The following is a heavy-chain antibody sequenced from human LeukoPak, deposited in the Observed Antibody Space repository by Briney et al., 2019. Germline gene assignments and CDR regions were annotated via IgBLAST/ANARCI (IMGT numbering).Heavy chain of an antibody. Sequence: GGSLRLSCSASGFTFSRYAMHWVRQAPGKGLEYVSSITSDGGSTYYADSVKGRLTISRDNSKNTLYLQVNSLRPEDTAVYYCVKDQSGSGSWWGQGTLVTVSS. CDR3: VKDQSGSGSW. J-gene: IGHJ4*02. D-gene: IGHD3-10*01. CDR2: ITSDGGST. V-gene: IGHV3-64D*06. CDR1: GFTFSRYA.